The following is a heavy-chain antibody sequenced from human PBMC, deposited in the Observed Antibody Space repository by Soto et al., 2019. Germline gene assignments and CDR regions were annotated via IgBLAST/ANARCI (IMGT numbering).Heavy chain of an antibody. Sequence: QVQLVQSGPEVKKPGASVKVSCKASGYTFTNYGFNWVRQAPGQGLEWMGWISAYNGHTKYSQIFQARVIMTTDTSTSTAYMELRSLTSDDTAVYYCAREGAGTNPPGYGGQGTLVTVSS. CDR2: ISAYNGHT. CDR3: AREGAGTNPPGY. D-gene: IGHD2-2*01. J-gene: IGHJ4*02. CDR1: GYTFTNYG. V-gene: IGHV1-18*01.